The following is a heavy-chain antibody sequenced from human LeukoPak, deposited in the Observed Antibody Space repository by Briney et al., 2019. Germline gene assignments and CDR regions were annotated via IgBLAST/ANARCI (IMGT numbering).Heavy chain of an antibody. CDR3: AKRMGFATSWVDY. D-gene: IGHD2-2*01. CDR2: ITGNGGDT. V-gene: IGHV3-23*01. Sequence: PGGSLRFSCAASGFTFSSYAMSWVRQAPGKGLEWVSAITGNGGDTSYADSVKGRFTISRDNSKNTLYLQMNSLRAEDTAIYYCAKRMGFATSWVDYWGQGTLVTVSS. CDR1: GFTFSSYA. J-gene: IGHJ4*02.